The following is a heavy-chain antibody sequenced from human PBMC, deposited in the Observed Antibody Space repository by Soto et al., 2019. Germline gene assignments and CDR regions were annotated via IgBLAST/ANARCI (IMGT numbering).Heavy chain of an antibody. CDR1: GGAIKNYY. V-gene: IGHV4-59*08. J-gene: IGHJ4*02. D-gene: IGHD2-15*01. Sequence: SETLSLTCTVSGGAIKNYYWIWIRQPPVNGLEFIAYIYYTFSTNYNPSLKSRFTISLYTSKNHFSLKLISFTAAATAVYYCSRQSLDCSGGSCYTYYFDYWGQGTLVTVS. CDR3: SRQSLDCSGGSCYTYYFDY. CDR2: IYYTFST.